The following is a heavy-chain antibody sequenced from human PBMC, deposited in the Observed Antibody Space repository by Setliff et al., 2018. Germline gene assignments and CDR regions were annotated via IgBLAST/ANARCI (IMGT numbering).Heavy chain of an antibody. CDR1: GFTSSTYR. D-gene: IGHD2-15*01. CDR3: ARTCSGSGCYAGLES. J-gene: IGHJ4*02. CDR2: IWDDGGNK. Sequence: GGSLRLSCAASGFTSSTYRMHWVRQAPGKGLEWVAVIWDDGGNKYHADSVEGRFTISRDNSKNTLYLQMNSLRPEDTAVYYCARTCSGSGCYAGLESWGQGTPVTVSS. V-gene: IGHV3-33*08.